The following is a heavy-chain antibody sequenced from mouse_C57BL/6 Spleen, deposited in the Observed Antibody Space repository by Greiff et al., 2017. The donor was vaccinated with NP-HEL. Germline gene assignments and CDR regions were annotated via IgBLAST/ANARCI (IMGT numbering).Heavy chain of an antibody. D-gene: IGHD3-2*02. Sequence: EVQLVESGGGLVKPGGSLKLSCAASGFTFSSYAMSWVRQTPEKRLEWVATISDGGSYTYYPDNVKGRFTISRDKAKNNLYLQMSHLKSEDTAMYYCARDEGQLRLPFDYWGQGTTLTVSS. J-gene: IGHJ2*01. CDR3: ARDEGQLRLPFDY. V-gene: IGHV5-4*01. CDR2: ISDGGSYT. CDR1: GFTFSSYA.